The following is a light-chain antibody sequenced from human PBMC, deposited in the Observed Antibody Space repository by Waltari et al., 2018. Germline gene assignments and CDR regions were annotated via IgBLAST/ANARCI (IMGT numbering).Light chain of an antibody. CDR1: QSLSTW. V-gene: IGKV1-5*03. J-gene: IGKJ4*01. Sequence: DLQMPQSPSILSASVGATLTTTCRTSQSLSTWLAWYQQKPGKAPKLLISKASILESGVPSRFSGSGSGTEVTLTINSLQPDDFATFYCQHYNNYPPTFGGGTKVEIK. CDR2: KAS. CDR3: QHYNNYPPT.